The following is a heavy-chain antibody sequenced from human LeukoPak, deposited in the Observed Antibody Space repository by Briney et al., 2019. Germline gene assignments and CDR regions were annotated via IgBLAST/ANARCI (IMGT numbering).Heavy chain of an antibody. CDR2: ISSSSSYI. Sequence: PGGSLRLSCAASGFTFSSYSMNWVRQPPGKGLEWVSSISSSSSYIYYADSVKGRFTISRDNAKNSLYLQMNSLRAEDTAVYYCARGFSAYYYYDSSGPEYFQHWGQGTLVTVSS. CDR1: GFTFSSYS. CDR3: ARGFSAYYYYDSSGPEYFQH. J-gene: IGHJ1*01. V-gene: IGHV3-21*01. D-gene: IGHD3-22*01.